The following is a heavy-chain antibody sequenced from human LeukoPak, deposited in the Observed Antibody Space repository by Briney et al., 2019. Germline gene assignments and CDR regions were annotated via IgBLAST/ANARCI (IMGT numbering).Heavy chain of an antibody. CDR3: ARVGYSYGSGGFDT. D-gene: IGHD5-18*01. V-gene: IGHV1-46*01. J-gene: IGHJ5*02. Sequence: SVKVSCKASGYTFPSYYVHWVRQAPRQGLEWMGIFNPSGAGTNDAQKFQGRVAMTRDMSTSTVYMELSSLRSEDTAVYYCARVGYSYGSGGFDTWGQGTLVTVSS. CDR1: GYTFPSYY. CDR2: FNPSGAGT.